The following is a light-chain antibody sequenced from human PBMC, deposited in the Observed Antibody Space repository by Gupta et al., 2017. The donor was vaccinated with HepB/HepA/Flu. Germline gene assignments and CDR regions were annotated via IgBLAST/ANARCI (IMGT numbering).Light chain of an antibody. CDR2: GKN. CDR1: SLRSYY. J-gene: IGLJ1*01. Sequence: SSELTQDPAVSVALGQTVRITCQGDSLRSYYASWYQQQPGQAPVLVIYGKNNRPSGIPDRFSGSSSGNTASLTITGAQAADEADYYCNSRDSSGNSYVFGTGTKVTLL. CDR3: NSRDSSGNSYV. V-gene: IGLV3-19*01.